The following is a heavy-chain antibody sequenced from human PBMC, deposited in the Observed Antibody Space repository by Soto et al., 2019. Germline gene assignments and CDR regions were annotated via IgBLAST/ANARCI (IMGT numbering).Heavy chain of an antibody. V-gene: IGHV1-18*01. J-gene: IGHJ4*02. CDR1: GYTFTNHG. CDR2: ITLYNGKT. D-gene: IGHD5-12*01. Sequence: QVQLVQSGAEVKKPGASVKVSCKASGYTFTNHGITWVRQAPGQGLEWMGWITLYNGKTDYLRKLQGRVTMTTDKFTNTAYMELRSLRSDDTAVYYCARTRGYSGYDLVDWGQGTLVTVSS. CDR3: ARTRGYSGYDLVD.